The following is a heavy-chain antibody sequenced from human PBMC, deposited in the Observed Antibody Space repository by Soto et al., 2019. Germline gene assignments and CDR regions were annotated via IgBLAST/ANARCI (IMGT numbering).Heavy chain of an antibody. CDR2: IYYSGST. J-gene: IGHJ4*02. CDR3: ARLDSSSSFFDY. Sequence: SETLSLTCTVSGGTISSYYWSWIRQPPGKGLEWIGYIYYSGSTNYNPSLKSRVTISVDTSKNQFSLKLSSVTAADTAVYYCARLDSSSSFFDYWGQGTLVTVSS. V-gene: IGHV4-59*08. D-gene: IGHD6-6*01. CDR1: GGTISSYY.